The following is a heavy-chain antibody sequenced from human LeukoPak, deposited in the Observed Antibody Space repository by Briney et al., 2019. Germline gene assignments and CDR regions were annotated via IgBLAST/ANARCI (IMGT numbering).Heavy chain of an antibody. CDR3: AKDRYSSGHPEAADY. Sequence: GGSLRLSCAASGFTVRSNYMSWVRQAPVKGLEWVSVIYSGGSTYYADAVKGRFTISRDNSKNTLYLQMNSLRAEDTAVYYCAKDRYSSGHPEAADYWGQGTLVTVSS. D-gene: IGHD6-19*01. V-gene: IGHV3-53*01. J-gene: IGHJ4*02. CDR1: GFTVRSNY. CDR2: IYSGGST.